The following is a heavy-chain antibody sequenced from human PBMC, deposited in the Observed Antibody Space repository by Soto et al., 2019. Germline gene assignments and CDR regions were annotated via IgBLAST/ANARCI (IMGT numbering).Heavy chain of an antibody. CDR1: GFTLSSHG. CDR3: LKECRGPTSSYQSFFNY. CDR2: VSYDGGTK. J-gene: IGHJ4*02. V-gene: IGHV3-30*18. D-gene: IGHD5-18*01. Sequence: GGSLRLSCAASGFTLSSHGMQWVRQAPGKGLEWVAVVSYDGGTKYYADSVKGRFTISRDNSKNTLYLQMNSLRAEDTAVYYCLKECRGPTSSYQSFFNYWAQGTQVTVSS.